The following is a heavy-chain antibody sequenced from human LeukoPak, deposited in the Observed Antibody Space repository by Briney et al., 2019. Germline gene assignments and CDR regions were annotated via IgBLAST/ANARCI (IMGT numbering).Heavy chain of an antibody. D-gene: IGHD3-16*02. CDR3: AKHTRYDYVWGSYRYDQVQAGDFDY. CDR2: MNSDGSST. J-gene: IGHJ4*02. Sequence: GGSLRLSCAASGFTLSRYWMHWVRQAPGKGLVSVAHMNSDGSSTNYADSVKGRFTISRDNAKNMLYLQMNSLRADDTAVYYCAKHTRYDYVWGSYRYDQVQAGDFDYWGQGTLVTVSS. CDR1: GFTLSRYW. V-gene: IGHV3-74*01.